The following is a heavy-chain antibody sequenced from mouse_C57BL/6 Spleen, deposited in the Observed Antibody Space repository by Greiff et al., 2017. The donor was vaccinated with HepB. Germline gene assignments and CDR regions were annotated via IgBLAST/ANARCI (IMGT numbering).Heavy chain of an antibody. V-gene: IGHV1-64*01. CDR1: GYTFTSYW. CDR2: IHPNSGST. CDR3: ARSEDVNYFDY. J-gene: IGHJ2*01. Sequence: QVQLQQPGAELVKPGASVKLSCKASGYTFTSYWMHWVKQRPGQGLEWIGMIHPNSGSTNYNEKFKSKATLTVDKSSSTAYMQLSSLQSEDSAVYYCARSEDVNYFDYWGQGTTLTVSS.